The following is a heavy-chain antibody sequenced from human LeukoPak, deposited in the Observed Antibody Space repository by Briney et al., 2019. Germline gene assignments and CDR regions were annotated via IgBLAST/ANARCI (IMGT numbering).Heavy chain of an antibody. CDR3: ARGFYATSGYSNTFDI. CDR1: GASIRSSY. Sequence: PSETLSLTCSVSGASIRSSYWSWIRQPPGKGLEWIGFIYYRGSTKYNPSLNDRVTMSADTSKNQFSLKLSSVTAADTAVYYCARGFYATSGYSNTFDIWGQGTMVTVSS. CDR2: IYYRGST. D-gene: IGHD3-22*01. V-gene: IGHV4-59*01. J-gene: IGHJ3*02.